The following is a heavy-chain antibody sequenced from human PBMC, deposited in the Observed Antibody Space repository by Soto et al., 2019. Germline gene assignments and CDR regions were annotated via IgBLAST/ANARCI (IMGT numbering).Heavy chain of an antibody. J-gene: IGHJ3*02. CDR3: ARDGYDILFLWGAFDI. CDR2: IYYSGST. Sequence: SETLSLTCTVSGGSISSGDYYWSWIRQPPGKGLEWIGYIYYSGSTYYNPSLKSRVTISVDTSKNQFSLKLSSVTAADTAVYYCARDGYDILFLWGAFDIWGQGTMVTVSS. V-gene: IGHV4-30-4*01. D-gene: IGHD3-9*01. CDR1: GGSISSGDYY.